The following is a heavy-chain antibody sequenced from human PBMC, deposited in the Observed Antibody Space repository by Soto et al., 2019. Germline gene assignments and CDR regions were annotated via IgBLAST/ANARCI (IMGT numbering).Heavy chain of an antibody. CDR1: GFTFSSYS. Sequence: GGSLRLSCAASGFTFSSYSMSLVRLAPGKGLEWVSAISGSGGSTYYADSVKGRFTISRDNPKNTLYLQMNSLRAEDTAVYYCARFLEWLFSGMDVWGQGTTVTVS. J-gene: IGHJ6*02. CDR3: ARFLEWLFSGMDV. CDR2: ISGSGGST. V-gene: IGHV3-23*01. D-gene: IGHD3-3*01.